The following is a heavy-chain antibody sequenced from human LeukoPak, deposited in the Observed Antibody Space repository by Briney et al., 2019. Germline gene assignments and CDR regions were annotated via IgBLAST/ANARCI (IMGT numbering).Heavy chain of an antibody. CDR3: AKDWVGARLPGYYFDY. CDR1: GFTFSDYC. CDR2: ISYDGSNK. D-gene: IGHD1-26*01. V-gene: IGHV3-30*18. J-gene: IGHJ4*02. Sequence: GGSLRLSCTTSGFTFSDYCMTWVRRAPGKGLEWVAVISYDGSNKYYADSVKGRFTISRDNSKNTLYLQMNSLRAEDTAVYYCAKDWVGARLPGYYFDYWGQGTLVTVSS.